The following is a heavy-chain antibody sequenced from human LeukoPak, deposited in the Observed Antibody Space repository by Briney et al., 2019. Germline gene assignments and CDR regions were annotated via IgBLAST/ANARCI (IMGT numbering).Heavy chain of an antibody. CDR1: GGSFSGYY. Sequence: SETLSLTCAVYGGSFSGYYWSWIRQPPGKGLEWIGEINHSGSTNYNPSLKSRVTISVDTSKNQFSLKLSSVTAADTAVYYCARHEQQLAYYFDYWGQGTLVTVSS. CDR3: ARHEQQLAYYFDY. CDR2: INHSGST. D-gene: IGHD6-13*01. J-gene: IGHJ4*02. V-gene: IGHV4-34*01.